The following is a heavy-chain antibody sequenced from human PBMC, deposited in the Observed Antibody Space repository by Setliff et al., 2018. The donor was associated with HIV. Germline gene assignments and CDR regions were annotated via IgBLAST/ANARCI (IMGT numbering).Heavy chain of an antibody. D-gene: IGHD1-1*01. CDR2: ISPHNGDK. Sequence: ASVNVSCKASGYTFTDYFLHWVRQAPGQGLEWMGWISPHNGDKNIPQRFRGRVTMTRDTSINTAYMELSGLRSDDTAVYYCARQLSNALESWGQGTLVTVSS. V-gene: IGHV1-2*02. CDR1: GYTFTDYF. CDR3: ARQLSNALES. J-gene: IGHJ4*02.